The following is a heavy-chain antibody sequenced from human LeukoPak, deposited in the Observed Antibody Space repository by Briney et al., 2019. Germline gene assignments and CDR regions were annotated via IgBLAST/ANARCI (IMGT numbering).Heavy chain of an antibody. CDR3: ARGGDAYFDWLSSFDY. CDR2: ISPNSGGT. D-gene: IGHD3-9*01. CDR1: GYTFTGYY. J-gene: IGHJ4*02. V-gene: IGHV1-2*04. Sequence: ASVKVSCKASGYTFTGYYMHWVRQAPGQGLEWMGWISPNSGGTNYAQKFQGWVTMTRDTSISTAYMELSRLRSDDTAVYYCARGGDAYFDWLSSFDYWGQGTLVTVSS.